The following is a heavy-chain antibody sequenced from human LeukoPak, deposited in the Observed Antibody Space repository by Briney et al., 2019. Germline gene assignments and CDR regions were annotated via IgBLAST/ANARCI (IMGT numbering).Heavy chain of an antibody. J-gene: IGHJ6*03. CDR1: GGSIRGYY. Sequence: PSETLSLTCAVSGGSIRGYYWIWIRQPPGKGLEWIGHIYSCWCTNYNPSLKSRVTMSVDTSKTQFSLKVRSVTAADTAVYYCARVYDSGSQAYFYYMDVWGKGTTVTISS. CDR3: ARVYDSGSQAYFYYMDV. V-gene: IGHV4-59*01. CDR2: IYSCWCT. D-gene: IGHD3-10*01.